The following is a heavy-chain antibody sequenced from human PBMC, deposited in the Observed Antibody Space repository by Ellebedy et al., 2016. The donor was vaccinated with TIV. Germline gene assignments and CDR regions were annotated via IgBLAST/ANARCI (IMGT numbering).Heavy chain of an antibody. CDR2: IKQDGSEK. J-gene: IGHJ3*02. Sequence: GESLKISCAASGFTFSSYWMSWVRQAPGKGLEWVANIKQDGSEKYYVDSVKGRFTISRDNAKNSLYLQMNSLRAEDTAVYYCARPRDRIAAAVPAFDIWGQGTMVTVSS. CDR1: GFTFSSYW. D-gene: IGHD6-13*01. CDR3: ARPRDRIAAAVPAFDI. V-gene: IGHV3-7*01.